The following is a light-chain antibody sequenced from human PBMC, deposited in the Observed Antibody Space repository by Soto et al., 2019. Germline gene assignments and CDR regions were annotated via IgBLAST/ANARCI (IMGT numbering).Light chain of an antibody. Sequence: DVLMTQSPSSLSASVGDRVTITCQASQDINNYLNWYQQKPGKAPKLLIYDASNLETGVPLRFSGSGSGTKFTFTISSLQPEDVATYYCQQCDKLPYTFGQGTKLEMK. CDR3: QQCDKLPYT. V-gene: IGKV1-33*01. J-gene: IGKJ2*01. CDR2: DAS. CDR1: QDINNY.